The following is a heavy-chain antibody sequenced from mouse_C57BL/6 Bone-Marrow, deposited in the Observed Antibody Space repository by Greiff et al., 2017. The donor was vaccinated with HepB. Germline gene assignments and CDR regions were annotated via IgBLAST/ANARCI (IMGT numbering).Heavy chain of an antibody. CDR1: GYTFTDYY. CDR2: INPNNGGT. V-gene: IGHV1-26*01. D-gene: IGHD4-1*01. J-gene: IGHJ1*03. Sequence: VQLQQSGPELVKPGASVKISCKASGYTFTDYYMNWVKQSHGKSLEWIGDINPNNGGTSYNQKFKGKATLTVDKSSSTAYMKLRSLTSEDSAVYYCARRTGTDWYFDVWGTGTTVTVSS. CDR3: ARRTGTDWYFDV.